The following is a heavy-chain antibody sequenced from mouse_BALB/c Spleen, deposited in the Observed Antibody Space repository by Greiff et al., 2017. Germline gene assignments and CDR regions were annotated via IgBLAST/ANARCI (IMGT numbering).Heavy chain of an antibody. J-gene: IGHJ4*01. V-gene: IGHV14-3*02. CDR2: IDPANGNT. CDR1: GFNIKDTY. CDR3: ALSSPHAMDY. Sequence: VQLKESGAELVKPGASVKLSCTASGFNIKDTYMHWVKQRPEQGLEWIGRIDPANGNTKYDPKFQGKATITADTSSNTAYLQLSSLTSEDTAVYYCALSSPHAMDYWGQGTSVTVSS. D-gene: IGHD1-1*01.